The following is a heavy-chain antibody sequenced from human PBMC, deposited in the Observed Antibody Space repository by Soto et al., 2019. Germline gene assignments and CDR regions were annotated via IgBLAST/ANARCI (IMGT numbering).Heavy chain of an antibody. CDR1: GFTFSSYS. D-gene: IGHD1-26*01. Sequence: GGSLRLSCAASGFTFSSYSMNWVRQAPGKGLEWVSYISSSSSTIYYADSVKGRFTIPRDNAKNSLYLQMNSLRDEDTAVYYCESGTTLGYYYGMDVWGQGTTVTVSS. CDR3: ESGTTLGYYYGMDV. V-gene: IGHV3-48*02. J-gene: IGHJ6*02. CDR2: ISSSSSTI.